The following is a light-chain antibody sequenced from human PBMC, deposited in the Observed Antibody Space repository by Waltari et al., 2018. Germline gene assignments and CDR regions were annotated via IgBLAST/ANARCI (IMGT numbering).Light chain of an antibody. CDR2: GAS. Sequence: EIVMTQSPATLSVSPGDGATLSCRASQSISRNLAWYQQKPGQAPRLLIYGASTRATGIPARFSGGGSGAEYTLTIRSLQSDDVAVYYCQQYHDWPPWTFGQGTRVEIK. CDR1: QSISRN. CDR3: QQYHDWPPWT. V-gene: IGKV3-15*01. J-gene: IGKJ1*01.